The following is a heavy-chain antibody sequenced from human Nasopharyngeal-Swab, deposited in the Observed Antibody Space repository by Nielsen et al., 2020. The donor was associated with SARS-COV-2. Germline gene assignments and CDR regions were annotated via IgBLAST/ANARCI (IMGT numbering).Heavy chain of an antibody. CDR3: AREEIDTYYFDY. J-gene: IGHJ4*02. CDR2: IYHSGST. V-gene: IGHV4-30-2*01. CDR1: GASISSGGYS. D-gene: IGHD3-16*01. Sequence: SETLSLTCAASGASISSGGYSWSWIRQPPGKGLEWIGYIYHSGSTYYNPSLKSRVTISVDRSKNQFSLKLSSVTAADTAVYCCAREEIDTYYFDYWGQGTLVTVSS.